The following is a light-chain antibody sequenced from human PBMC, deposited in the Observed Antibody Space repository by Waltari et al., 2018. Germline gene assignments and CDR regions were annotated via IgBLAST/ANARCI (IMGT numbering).Light chain of an antibody. J-gene: IGKJ2*03. CDR3: QQYGSSPPYS. CDR1: RSISNSY. V-gene: IGKV3-20*01. CDR2: GAS. Sequence: EIVLTQSPGTLSLSPGERATLSCRASRSISNSYLAWYQQKPGQAPRLLIYGASRRATGIPDRFSGGGSGTDFTLTISRLEAEDFAVYYCQQYGSSPPYSFGQGTELEIK.